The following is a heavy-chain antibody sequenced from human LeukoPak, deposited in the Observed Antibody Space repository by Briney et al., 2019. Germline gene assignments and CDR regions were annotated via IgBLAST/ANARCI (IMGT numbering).Heavy chain of an antibody. V-gene: IGHV6-1*01. CDR2: TYYRSKWYN. Sequence: SQTLSLTCAISGDSVSSNSAAWNWIRQSPSRGLEWLGRTYYRSKWYNDYAVSVKSRITINPDTSKNQFSLQLNSVTPEDTAVYYCAREGYDFWSGYYAAGFDPWGQGTLVTVSS. D-gene: IGHD3-3*01. CDR1: GDSVSSNSAA. J-gene: IGHJ5*02. CDR3: AREGYDFWSGYYAAGFDP.